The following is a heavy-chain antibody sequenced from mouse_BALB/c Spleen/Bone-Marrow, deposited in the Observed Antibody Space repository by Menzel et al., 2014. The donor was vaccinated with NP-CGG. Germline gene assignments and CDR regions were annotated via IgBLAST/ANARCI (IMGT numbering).Heavy chain of an antibody. Sequence: EVQLQESGAELVKPGASVKLSCTASGFNIKDTYMHWVKQRPEQGLEWIGRIDPSNGNTKYDPKFQGKATITEDTSSNTAYLQLSSLTSEDTAVYYCARWEYYAMDDWGQGTSVTVSS. CDR2: IDPSNGNT. D-gene: IGHD4-1*01. CDR1: GFNIKDTY. CDR3: ARWEYYAMDD. V-gene: IGHV14-3*02. J-gene: IGHJ4*01.